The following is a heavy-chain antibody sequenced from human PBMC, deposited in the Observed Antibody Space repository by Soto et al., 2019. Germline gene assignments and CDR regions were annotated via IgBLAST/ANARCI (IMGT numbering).Heavy chain of an antibody. J-gene: IGHJ4*02. CDR2: ISGSGGST. D-gene: IGHD2-15*01. Sequence: PGGSLRLSCAASGFTFSSYAMSWVRQAPGKGLEWVSAISGSGGSTYYADSVKGRFTISRDNSKNTLYLQMNSLRAEDTAVYYCAKDLSTSAYCSGGSCYYFDDWGQGTLVTVAS. CDR1: GFTFSSYA. CDR3: AKDLSTSAYCSGGSCYYFDD. V-gene: IGHV3-23*01.